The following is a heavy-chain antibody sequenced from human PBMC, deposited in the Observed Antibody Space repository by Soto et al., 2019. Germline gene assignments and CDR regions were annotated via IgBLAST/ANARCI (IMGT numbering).Heavy chain of an antibody. J-gene: IGHJ6*03. CDR3: ARHAEVGGDYYYYYYMDV. D-gene: IGHD1-26*01. V-gene: IGHV4-39*01. CDR1: GGSISSSSYY. Sequence: SETLSLTCTVSGGSISSSSYYWGWIRQPPGKGLEWIGSIYYSGSTYYNPSLKSRVTISVDTSKNQFSLKLSSVTAADTAVYYCARHAEVGGDYYYYYYMDVWGKGTKVTVSS. CDR2: IYYSGST.